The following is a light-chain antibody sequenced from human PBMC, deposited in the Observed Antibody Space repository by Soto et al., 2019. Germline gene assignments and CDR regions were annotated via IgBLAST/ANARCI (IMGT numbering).Light chain of an antibody. CDR2: DAS. J-gene: IGKJ4*01. CDR1: QSVSSY. Sequence: EIVLKQSPATLSLSPGGRATLSCRASQSVSSYLAWYQQKPGQAPRLLIYDASNRATGIPARFSGSGSGTDFTLTISSLEPEDFAVYYCQQRSNWPTFGGGTKVEIK. V-gene: IGKV3-11*01. CDR3: QQRSNWPT.